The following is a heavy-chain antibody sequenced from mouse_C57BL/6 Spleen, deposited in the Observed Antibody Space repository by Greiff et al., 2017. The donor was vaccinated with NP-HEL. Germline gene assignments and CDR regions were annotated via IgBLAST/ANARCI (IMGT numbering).Heavy chain of an antibody. Sequence: EVKLVESGEGLVKPGGSLKLSCAASGFTFSSYAMSWVRQTPEKRLEWVAYISSGGDYIYYADTVKGRFTFSRDNARNTLYLQMRSLKSEDTAMYYCTRESYGNFFAYWGQGTLVTVSA. V-gene: IGHV5-9-1*02. CDR1: GFTFSSYA. J-gene: IGHJ3*01. D-gene: IGHD2-1*01. CDR2: ISSGGDYI. CDR3: TRESYGNFFAY.